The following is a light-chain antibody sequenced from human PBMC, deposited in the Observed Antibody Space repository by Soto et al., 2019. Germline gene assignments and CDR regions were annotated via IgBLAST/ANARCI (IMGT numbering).Light chain of an antibody. J-gene: IGKJ4*01. CDR3: QQRSKWLT. CDR1: QSVRSER. V-gene: IGKV3D-20*02. Sequence: EIVLTQSPDTLSLSPGERATLSCRASQSVRSERLAWYQQKRGQAPTLLIYGASRRATGIPDRFTGSGSGTDFTLTISRLEPEDFAVYYCQQRSKWLTFGGGSKVDI. CDR2: GAS.